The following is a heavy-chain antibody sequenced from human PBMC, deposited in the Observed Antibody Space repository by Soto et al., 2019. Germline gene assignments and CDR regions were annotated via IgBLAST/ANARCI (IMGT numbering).Heavy chain of an antibody. Sequence: EASVKVSCKASGYTFTSYGISWVRQAPGQGLEWMGWISAYNGNTNYAQKLQGRVTMTTDTSTSTAYMELRSLRSDDTAVYYCARDLGGSTPSNWFDPWGQGTLVTVSS. CDR1: GYTFTSYG. CDR2: ISAYNGNT. J-gene: IGHJ5*02. CDR3: ARDLGGSTPSNWFDP. V-gene: IGHV1-18*04.